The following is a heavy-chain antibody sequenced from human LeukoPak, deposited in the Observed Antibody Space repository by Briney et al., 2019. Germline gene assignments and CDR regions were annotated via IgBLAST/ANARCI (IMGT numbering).Heavy chain of an antibody. J-gene: IGHJ4*02. CDR1: GGSITSYY. D-gene: IGHD1-14*01. V-gene: IGHV4-59*01. CDR2: ISDDGST. CDR3: ARESTTFDD. Sequence: SETLSLTCTVSGGSITSYYWSWIRQPPGRGLEWIGYISDDGSTNYNPSLKSRVSLSVDTSKNQFSLNLTSVTAADTAVYLWARESTTFDDWGQGTLVTVSS.